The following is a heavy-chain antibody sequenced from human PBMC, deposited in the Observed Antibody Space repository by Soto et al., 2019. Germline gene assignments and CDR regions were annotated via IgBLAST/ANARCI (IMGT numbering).Heavy chain of an antibody. Sequence: SVKVSCKASGGTFSSYTISWVRQAPGQGLEWMGRIIPILGIANYAQKFQGRVTITADKSTSTAYMELSSLRSEDTAVYYCARAGDYDILTGSYSFEPWGQGTLVTVSS. V-gene: IGHV1-69*02. CDR2: IIPILGIA. J-gene: IGHJ5*02. D-gene: IGHD3-9*01. CDR3: ARAGDYDILTGSYSFEP. CDR1: GGTFSSYT.